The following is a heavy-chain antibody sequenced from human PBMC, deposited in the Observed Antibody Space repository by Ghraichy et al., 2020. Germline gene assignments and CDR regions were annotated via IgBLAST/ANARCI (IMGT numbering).Heavy chain of an antibody. CDR2: INQDGSEK. V-gene: IGHV3-7*01. Sequence: GGSLRLSCAASGFTFRTCWMTWVRQAPGKGLEWVANINQDGSEKYYVDSEEGRCSITSDNDKNSLYLQMNGLSPDDAAVYYCARDPVGDYVTCFELWGRGTLVTVSS. D-gene: IGHD4-17*01. J-gene: IGHJ2*01. CDR3: ARDPVGDYVTCFEL. CDR1: GFTFRTCW.